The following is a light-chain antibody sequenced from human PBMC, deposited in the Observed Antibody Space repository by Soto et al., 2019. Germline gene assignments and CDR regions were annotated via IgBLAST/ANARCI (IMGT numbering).Light chain of an antibody. CDR3: KQYYLTPT. CDR1: QTVLYSSNNKNY. V-gene: IGKV4-1*01. J-gene: IGKJ5*01. CDR2: WAS. Sequence: DIVMTQSPDSLAVSLCERATINCKSTQTVLYSSNNKNYLAWYQQKPGQPPRLLIHWASTRDSGVHDRFSGSGSGTEFTLTINSLQAEDVAVYYCKQYYLTPTCGQGTRLEIK.